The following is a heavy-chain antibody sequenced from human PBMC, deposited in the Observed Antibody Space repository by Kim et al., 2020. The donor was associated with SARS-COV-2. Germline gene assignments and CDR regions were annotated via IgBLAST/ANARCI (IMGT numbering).Heavy chain of an antibody. CDR1: GFTVSNYY. D-gene: IGHD6-19*01. CDR3: ASSRGGYGRFGWLDT. Sequence: GGSLRLSCAASGFTVSNYYMSWVRQAPGKGLEWVSVIYSGGNTYYADSVQGRFTISRDNSKNTLYLQMNSLRAEDTAVYYCASSRGGYGRFGWLDTWGQGTVVTVSS. V-gene: IGHV3-53*01. J-gene: IGHJ5*02. CDR2: IYSGGNT.